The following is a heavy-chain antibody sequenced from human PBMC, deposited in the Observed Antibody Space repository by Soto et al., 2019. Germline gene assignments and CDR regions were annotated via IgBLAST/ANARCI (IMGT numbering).Heavy chain of an antibody. CDR1: GYTFTSYG. D-gene: IGHD2-15*01. CDR3: ARDSVVVAATPSFGGDY. V-gene: IGHV1-18*01. CDR2: ISAYNGNT. J-gene: IGHJ4*02. Sequence: QVQLVQSGAEVKKPGASVKVSCKASGYTFTSYGISWVRQAPGQGLEWMGWISAYNGNTNYAQKLQGRVTMTTDTSTSTAYRELRSLRSDDTAVYYCARDSVVVAATPSFGGDYWGQGTLVTVSS.